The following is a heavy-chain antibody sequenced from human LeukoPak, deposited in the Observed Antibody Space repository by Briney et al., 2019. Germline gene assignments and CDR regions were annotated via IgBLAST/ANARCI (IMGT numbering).Heavy chain of an antibody. Sequence: GGSLRLSCAASGFTVSSNYMSWVRQAPGKGLEWVSLIYSGGSTYYADSVKGRFTISRDNSKNTLYLQMNSLRAEDTAVYYCAKDSGTYFGNFDYWGQGTLVTVSS. CDR3: AKDSGTYFGNFDY. D-gene: IGHD1-26*01. V-gene: IGHV3-53*05. CDR1: GFTVSSNY. CDR2: IYSGGST. J-gene: IGHJ4*02.